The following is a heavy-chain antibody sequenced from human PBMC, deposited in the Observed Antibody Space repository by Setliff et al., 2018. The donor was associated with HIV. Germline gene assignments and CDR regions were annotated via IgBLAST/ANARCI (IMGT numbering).Heavy chain of an antibody. CDR3: ARAFSGYYFDY. D-gene: IGHD3-3*01. CDR1: GFTFSNFG. Sequence: AGGSLRLSCVASGFTFSNFGMSWVRQAPGKGLEWVSGIDPSGGSTSYADSVKGRFTISRDNAKKSLYLQMNSLRADDTAVYYCARAFSGYYFDYWGQGTLVTVSS. V-gene: IGHV3-23*01. J-gene: IGHJ4*02. CDR2: IDPSGGST.